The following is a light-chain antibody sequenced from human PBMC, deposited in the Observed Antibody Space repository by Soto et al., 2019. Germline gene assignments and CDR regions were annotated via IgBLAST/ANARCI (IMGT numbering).Light chain of an antibody. CDR1: SSNIGSNF. CDR2: RNN. J-gene: IGLJ2*01. Sequence: QSVLTQPPSASGTPGQRVTISCSGSSSNIGSNFIYWYQQLPGTAPKLLIYRNNERPSGVPDRFSGSKSGPSASLAISGLRSEDEADYHCAAWDDSLSGVVFGGGTKVTVL. CDR3: AAWDDSLSGVV. V-gene: IGLV1-47*01.